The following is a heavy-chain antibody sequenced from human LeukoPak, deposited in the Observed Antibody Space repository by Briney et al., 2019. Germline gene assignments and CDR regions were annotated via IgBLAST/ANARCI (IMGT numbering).Heavy chain of an antibody. V-gene: IGHV5-10-1*01. CDR2: IDPSNSQT. Sequence: GESLRISCTDSGYIFTTYWISWVRQMPGKGLEWMGKIDPSNSQTHYSPSFQGHVTISADKSSSTAYLQWTSLKASDTAMYYCARLSDYWGQGTLVTVSS. CDR1: GYIFTTYW. J-gene: IGHJ4*02. CDR3: ARLSDY.